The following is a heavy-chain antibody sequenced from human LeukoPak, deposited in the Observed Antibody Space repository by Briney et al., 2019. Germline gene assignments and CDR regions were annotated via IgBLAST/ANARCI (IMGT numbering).Heavy chain of an antibody. V-gene: IGHV4-61*02. CDR1: GGSISSGSHY. J-gene: IGHJ4*02. CDR3: ARVRVGSSSWYFDY. D-gene: IGHD6-13*01. Sequence: SQTLSLTCTVSGGSISSGSHYWSWIRQPAGKGLEWIGRVYTSGSTNYNPSLKSRVTISVDTFKNQFSLELSSVTAADTAVYYCARVRVGSSSWYFDYWGQGTLVTVSS. CDR2: VYTSGST.